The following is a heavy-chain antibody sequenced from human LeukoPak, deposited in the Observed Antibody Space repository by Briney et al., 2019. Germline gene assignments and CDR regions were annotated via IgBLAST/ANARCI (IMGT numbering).Heavy chain of an antibody. CDR2: IYYSGTT. D-gene: IGHD3-22*01. CDR1: GGSISSTSYY. Sequence: SETLPLTCTVSGGSISSTSYYWGWIRQPPGKGLEWIGSIYYSGTTYYNPSLRSRVTISVDTSKNQFSLNLSSVTAADTAVYYCARDLGYYYDSSVDYWGQGTLVTVSS. J-gene: IGHJ4*02. V-gene: IGHV4-39*07. CDR3: ARDLGYYYDSSVDY.